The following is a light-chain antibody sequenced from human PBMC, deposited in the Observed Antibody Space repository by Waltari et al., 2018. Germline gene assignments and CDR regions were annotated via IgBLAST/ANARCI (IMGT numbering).Light chain of an antibody. CDR2: GNS. V-gene: IGLV1-40*01. CDR1: SSNIGAGYD. J-gene: IGLJ2*01. CDR3: QSYDSSLSGSV. Sequence: QSVLTQPPSVSGAPGQRVPISCTGISSNIGAGYDVHWYQQLPGTAPKLLIYGNSNRPSGVPDRFSGSKSGTSASLAITGLQAEDGADYYCQSYDSSLSGSVFGGGTKLTVL.